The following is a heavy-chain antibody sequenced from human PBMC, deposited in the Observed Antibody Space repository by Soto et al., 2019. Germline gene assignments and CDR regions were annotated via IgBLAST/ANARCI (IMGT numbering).Heavy chain of an antibody. D-gene: IGHD2-21*02. Sequence: PSETLSLTCTVSGGSISSGDYYWSWIRQPPGKGLEWIGYIYYSGSTYYNPSLKSRVTISVDTSKNQFSLKLSSVTAADTAVYYCARVEGDIGWFDYWGQGTLVTVSS. CDR1: GGSISSGDYY. CDR2: IYYSGST. V-gene: IGHV4-30-4*01. J-gene: IGHJ4*02. CDR3: ARVEGDIGWFDY.